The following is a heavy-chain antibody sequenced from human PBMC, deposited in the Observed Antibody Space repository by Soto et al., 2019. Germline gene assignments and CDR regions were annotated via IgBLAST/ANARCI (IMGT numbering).Heavy chain of an antibody. CDR3: ARNVDKAPLD. D-gene: IGHD3-9*01. Sequence: GASVKVSCKASGATFSGSAFSWVRQAPGQGLEWMGGITPTLGTTNYAQHLQGRVTITADESTAYMYLSSLKSEDTAVYFCARNVDKAPLDWGQGTLVTVSS. CDR1: GATFSGSA. CDR2: ITPTLGTT. V-gene: IGHV1-69*13. J-gene: IGHJ4*02.